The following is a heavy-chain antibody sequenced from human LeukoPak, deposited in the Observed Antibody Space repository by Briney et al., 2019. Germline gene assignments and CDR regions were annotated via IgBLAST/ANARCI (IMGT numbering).Heavy chain of an antibody. CDR3: ARRAGAYSHPYDY. V-gene: IGHV3-53*01. Sequence: GGSLRLSCTVSGFTVSSNSMSWVRQAPGKGLEWVSFIYSDNTHYSGSVKGRFTISRDNSKDTLYLQMNSLRAEDTAVYYCARRAGAYSHPYDYWGQGTLVTVSS. CDR1: GFTVSSNS. J-gene: IGHJ4*02. D-gene: IGHD4/OR15-4a*01. CDR2: IYSDNT.